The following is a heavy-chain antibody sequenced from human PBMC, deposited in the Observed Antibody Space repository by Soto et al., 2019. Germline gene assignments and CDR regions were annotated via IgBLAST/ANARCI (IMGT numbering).Heavy chain of an antibody. CDR1: GFPFRNFA. V-gene: IGHV3-23*01. J-gene: IGHJ4*02. CDR2: LTGSGTNA. Sequence: EVQLLDSGGGLVQPGGSLRLACAGSGFPFRNFAVTWVRQAPGKGLEWVSLLTGSGTNAYYAESVKGRFTISRDNPKSAVFLQMNSLRSEDAAVYYGVGGISHYYYDYWGQGTVVTVSA. CDR3: VGGISHYYYDY.